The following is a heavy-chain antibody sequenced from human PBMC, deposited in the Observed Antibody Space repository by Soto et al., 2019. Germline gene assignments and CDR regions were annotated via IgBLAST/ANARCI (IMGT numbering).Heavy chain of an antibody. CDR2: ISPHNFNT. D-gene: IGHD3-9*01. V-gene: IGHV1-18*01. J-gene: IGHJ4*02. CDR1: GYTFTHFY. CDR3: ARDEGGYDILTGYYKAHHFDY. Sequence: QVQLEQSGAEVKKPGDSVKVSCKASGYTFTHFYITWVRQAPGQGLEWMGAISPHNFNTNYAQKFRGRVTLTTEKSTNTAYMDLRSLPSDETAVYYCARDEGGYDILTGYYKAHHFDYWGQGVPVTVSS.